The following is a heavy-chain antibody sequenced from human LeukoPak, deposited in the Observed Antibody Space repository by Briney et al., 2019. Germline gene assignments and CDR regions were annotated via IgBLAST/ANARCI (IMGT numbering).Heavy chain of an antibody. CDR1: GGSISSGGYY. CDR3: ARDGIVGANYPRLSDY. Sequence: PSQTLSLTCTVSGGSISSGGYYWSWIRQHPGKGLEWIGYIYYSGSTYYNPSLKSRVTISVDTSKNQFSLKLSSVTAADTAVYYCARDGIVGANYPRLSDYWGQGTLVIVSS. D-gene: IGHD1-26*01. J-gene: IGHJ4*02. CDR2: IYYSGST. V-gene: IGHV4-31*03.